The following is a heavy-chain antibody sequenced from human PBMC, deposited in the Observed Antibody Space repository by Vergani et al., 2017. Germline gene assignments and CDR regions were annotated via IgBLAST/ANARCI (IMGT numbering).Heavy chain of an antibody. Sequence: EVQLVESGGGLVKPGGSLRLSCAASGFTFSSYSMNWVRQAPGKGLEWVSSISSSSSYIYYADSVKGRFTISRDNAKNSLYLQMNSLRAEDTAVYYCARGLAYCGGDCYFREHTTLYYFDYWGQGTLVTVSS. D-gene: IGHD2-21*02. CDR1: GFTFSSYS. V-gene: IGHV3-21*01. CDR3: ARGLAYCGGDCYFREHTTLYYFDY. J-gene: IGHJ4*02. CDR2: ISSSSSYI.